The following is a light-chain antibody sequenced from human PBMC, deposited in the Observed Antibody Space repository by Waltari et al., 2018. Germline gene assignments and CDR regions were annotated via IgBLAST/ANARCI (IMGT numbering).Light chain of an antibody. Sequence: QSALTQPPSASGSPGQSVTISCTGTSSDVGGYNYVSWYQQHPGKAPKLMIYEVSKRPSGVPVRVSGCKAGNTASLTVSGLQAEDEADYYCSSYAGRNNLVFGGGTKLTVL. CDR3: SSYAGRNNLV. CDR1: SSDVGGYNY. V-gene: IGLV2-8*01. CDR2: EVS. J-gene: IGLJ2*01.